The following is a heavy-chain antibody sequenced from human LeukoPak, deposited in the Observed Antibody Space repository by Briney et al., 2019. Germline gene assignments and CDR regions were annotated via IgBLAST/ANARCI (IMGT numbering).Heavy chain of an antibody. V-gene: IGHV1-2*06. CDR3: ARGYCSGGSCYSVENWFAP. J-gene: IGHJ5*02. Sequence: GASVKVSCKAAGYTFTGYYMFWVRQAPGQGLEWMGRINPNSGGTNYAQKFQGRVTMTRDTSISTAYMELSRLRSDDTAVYYCARGYCSGGSCYSVENWFAPWGQGTLVTVSS. D-gene: IGHD2-15*01. CDR1: GYTFTGYY. CDR2: INPNSGGT.